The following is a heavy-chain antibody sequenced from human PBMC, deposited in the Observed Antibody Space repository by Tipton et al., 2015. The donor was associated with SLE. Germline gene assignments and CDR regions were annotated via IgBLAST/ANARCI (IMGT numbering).Heavy chain of an antibody. CDR1: GGSISSDDYY. Sequence: TLSLTCTASGGSISSDDYYWTWIRQHPGKGLECIGYIFYSGSTNYNPSLKSRVTISIDTSENHFSLRLNSVTAADTAVYYCARDNRGDHGAFEIWGQGTVVTVSS. J-gene: IGHJ3*02. CDR3: ARDNRGDHGAFEI. D-gene: IGHD3-16*01. CDR2: IFYSGST. V-gene: IGHV4-61*03.